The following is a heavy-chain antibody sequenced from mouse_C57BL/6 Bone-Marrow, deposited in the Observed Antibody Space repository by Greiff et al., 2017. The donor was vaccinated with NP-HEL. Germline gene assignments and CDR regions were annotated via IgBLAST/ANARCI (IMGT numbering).Heavy chain of an antibody. CDR3: ARHPYNYDAGFDY. CDR1: GFTFSDSY. J-gene: IGHJ2*01. V-gene: IGHV5-12*01. D-gene: IGHD2-12*01. Sequence: EVKLVASGGGLVQPGGSLKLSCAASGFTFSDSYMYWVRQTPEKRLAWVAYISNGGGSTYYPDTVKGRFTITKDNAKNTLYLQMSRLKSDDTAMYYCARHPYNYDAGFDYWGQGTTLTVSS. CDR2: ISNGGGST.